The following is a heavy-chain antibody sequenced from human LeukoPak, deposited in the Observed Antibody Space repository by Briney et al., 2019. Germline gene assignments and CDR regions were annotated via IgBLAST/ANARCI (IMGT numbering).Heavy chain of an antibody. J-gene: IGHJ5*02. CDR1: GFTFSTYS. CDR2: ISSSGNKI. V-gene: IGHV3-48*04. Sequence: GGSLRLSCAASGFTFSTYSMNWVRQAPGKGLEWVSYISSSGNKIYYAASVKGRFTISRDNAKNSLYLQIDSLRAEDTAVYYCARGQRPQYTSTWDNWFDPWGQGTQVTVSS. D-gene: IGHD2-2*01. CDR3: ARGQRPQYTSTWDNWFDP.